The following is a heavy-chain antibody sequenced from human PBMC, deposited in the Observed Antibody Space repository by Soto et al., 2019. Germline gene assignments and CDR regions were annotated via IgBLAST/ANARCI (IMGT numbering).Heavy chain of an antibody. J-gene: IGHJ4*02. Sequence: EVQLLESGGGSVQPGGSLRLSCAASGFTFNSYAMTWVRQAPGKGLEWVSAISGSGGSTFYADSVKGRFTISRDNSKNTLYLQMNSLRAEDTAVYYCASPEGLLWFGELLSALDYWGQGTLVTVSA. CDR2: ISGSGGST. D-gene: IGHD3-10*01. V-gene: IGHV3-23*01. CDR1: GFTFNSYA. CDR3: ASPEGLLWFGELLSALDY.